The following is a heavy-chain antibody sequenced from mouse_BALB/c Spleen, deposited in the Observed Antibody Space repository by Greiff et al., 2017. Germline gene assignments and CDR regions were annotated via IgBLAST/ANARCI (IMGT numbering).Heavy chain of an antibody. V-gene: IGHV3-6*02. J-gene: IGHJ3*01. D-gene: IGHD3-1*01. CDR1: GYSITSGYY. Sequence: EVQLQESGPGLVKPSQSLSLTCSVTGYSITSGYYWNWIRQFPGDKLEWMGYISYDGSNNYNPSLKNRISITRDTSKNQFFLKLNSVTTEDTATYYCARGGSSGYLFAYWGQGTLVTVSA. CDR2: ISYDGSN. CDR3: ARGGSSGYLFAY.